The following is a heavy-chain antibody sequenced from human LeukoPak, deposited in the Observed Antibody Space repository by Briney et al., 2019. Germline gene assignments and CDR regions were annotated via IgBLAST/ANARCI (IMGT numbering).Heavy chain of an antibody. CDR2: ISSSSYI. J-gene: IGHJ4*02. V-gene: IGHV3-21*01. CDR1: GFTFSSYS. CDR3: ARVSRVGASSEFDY. D-gene: IGHD1-26*01. Sequence: GGSLRPSCAASGFTFSSYSMNWVRQAPGKGLEWVSSISSSSYIYYADSVKGRFTISRDNAKNSLYLQMNSLRAEDTAVYYCARVSRVGASSEFDYWGQGTLVTVSS.